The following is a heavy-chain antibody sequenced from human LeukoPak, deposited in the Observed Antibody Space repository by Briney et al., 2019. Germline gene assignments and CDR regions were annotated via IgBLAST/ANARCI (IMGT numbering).Heavy chain of an antibody. D-gene: IGHD5-12*01. V-gene: IGHV4-59*12. CDR3: ARDRGYSGMYYYGMDV. CDR1: GGSISSYY. J-gene: IGHJ6*02. Sequence: PSETLSLTCTVSGGSISSYYWSWIRQPPGKGLEWIGYIYYSGSTNYNPSLKSRVTISVDRSKNQFSLKLSSVTAADTAVYYCARDRGYSGMYYYGMDVWGQGTTVTVSS. CDR2: IYYSGST.